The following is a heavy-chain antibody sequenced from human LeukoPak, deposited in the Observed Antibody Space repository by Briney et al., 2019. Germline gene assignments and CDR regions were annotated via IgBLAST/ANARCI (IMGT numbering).Heavy chain of an antibody. CDR2: ISAYNGNT. Sequence: GASVKVSCKASGYTFTSYGISRVRQAPGQGLEWMGWISAYNGNTNYAQKLQGRVTMTTDTSTSTAYMELRSLRSDDTAVYYCARDLRVGWYPDDAFDIWGQGTMVTVSS. D-gene: IGHD6-19*01. V-gene: IGHV1-18*01. CDR3: ARDLRVGWYPDDAFDI. CDR1: GYTFTSYG. J-gene: IGHJ3*02.